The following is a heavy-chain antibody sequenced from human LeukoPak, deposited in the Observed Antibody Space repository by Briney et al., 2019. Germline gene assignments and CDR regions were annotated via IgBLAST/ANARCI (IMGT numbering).Heavy chain of an antibody. CDR2: IYYSGSN. CDR3: ARGGGLDYYYYYMDV. D-gene: IGHD6-6*01. Sequence: SETLSLTCTVSGGSISSSGYYWGWIRQTPGKGLEWIGSIYYSGSNYHNPSLKSRVSMSVDTSKNQFSLKLSSVTAADTAVYYCARGGGLDYYYYYMDVWGKGTTVTISS. CDR1: GGSISSSGYY. V-gene: IGHV4-39*07. J-gene: IGHJ6*03.